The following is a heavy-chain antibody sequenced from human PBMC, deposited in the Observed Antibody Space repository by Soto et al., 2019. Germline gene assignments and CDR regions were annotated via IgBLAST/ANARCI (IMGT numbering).Heavy chain of an antibody. CDR2: IIPIFGTA. Sequence: QVQLVQSGAEVKKPGSSVKVSCKASGGTFSSYAISWVRQAPGQGLEWMGGIIPIFGTANYAQKFQGRVTITADKSTSTAYMERSSLRSEDTAVYYCARDLGDGDDVGGYYYYGMDVWGQGTTVTVSS. CDR3: ARDLGDGDDVGGYYYYGMDV. V-gene: IGHV1-69*06. D-gene: IGHD4-17*01. J-gene: IGHJ6*02. CDR1: GGTFSSYA.